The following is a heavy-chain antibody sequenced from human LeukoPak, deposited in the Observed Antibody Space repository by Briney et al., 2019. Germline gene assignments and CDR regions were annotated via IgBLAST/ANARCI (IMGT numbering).Heavy chain of an antibody. V-gene: IGHV3-30*18. D-gene: IGHD5-12*01. Sequence: GRSLRLSCAASGFTFSSYGMHWVRQAPGKGLEWVAVISYDGSNKYHADSVKGRFTISRDNSKNTLYLQMNSLRAEDTAVYYCAKWANSGYGYFDYWGQGTLVTVSS. J-gene: IGHJ4*02. CDR3: AKWANSGYGYFDY. CDR2: ISYDGSNK. CDR1: GFTFSSYG.